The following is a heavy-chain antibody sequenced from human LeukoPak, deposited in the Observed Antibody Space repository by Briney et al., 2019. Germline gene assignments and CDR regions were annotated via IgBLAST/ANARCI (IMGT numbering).Heavy chain of an antibody. Sequence: SVKVSCKASGGTFSSYAISRVRQAPGQGLEWMGRIIPIFGTANYAQKFQGRVTITTDESTSTAYMELSSLRSEDTAVYYCARAPSADYLMDVWGKGTTVTVSS. CDR3: ARAPSADYLMDV. V-gene: IGHV1-69*05. CDR1: GGTFSSYA. CDR2: IIPIFGTA. J-gene: IGHJ6*03.